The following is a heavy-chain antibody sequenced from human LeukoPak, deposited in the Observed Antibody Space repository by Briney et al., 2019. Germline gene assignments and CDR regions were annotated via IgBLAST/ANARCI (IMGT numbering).Heavy chain of an antibody. CDR1: GGSISTSTYY. CDR2: IYYTGST. V-gene: IGHV4-39*02. J-gene: IGHJ4*02. Sequence: SETLSLTCTVSGGSISTSTYYWGWIRQPPGKGLEWTGSIYYTGSTYYNPSLKSRVTISVDMSKNQFSLKLRSVTAADTAVYYCAREHKDYDGDGYYYGYWGQGTLVTVSS. CDR3: AREHKDYDGDGYYYGY. D-gene: IGHD2-21*02.